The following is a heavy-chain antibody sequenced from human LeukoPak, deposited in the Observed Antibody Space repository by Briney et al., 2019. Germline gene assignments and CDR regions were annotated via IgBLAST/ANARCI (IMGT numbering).Heavy chain of an antibody. CDR1: GGSISGYY. J-gene: IGHJ4*02. CDR3: VREGYDSSGYYLDS. CDR2: IHSSGST. Sequence: PSETRSLTCTVSGGSISGYYWSWFRQPPGKGLEWFGWIHSSGSTEDNPSLKSRVTMSIDTSKNQISLKLYSVTAADTAVYYCVREGYDSSGYYLDSWGQGTLVTVSS. D-gene: IGHD3-22*01. V-gene: IGHV4-4*08.